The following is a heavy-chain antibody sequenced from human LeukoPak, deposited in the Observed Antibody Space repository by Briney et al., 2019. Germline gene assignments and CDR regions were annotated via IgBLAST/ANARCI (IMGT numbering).Heavy chain of an antibody. V-gene: IGHV1-8*01. J-gene: IGHJ6*02. CDR1: GYTFTSYD. CDR3: ARGNYYDSSGYYWGVGYYYGMDV. Sequence: GASVKVSCKASGYTFTSYDINWVRQATGQGLEWMGWMNPNSGNTGYAQKFQGRVTMTRNTSISTAYTELSSLRSEDTAVYYCARGNYYDSSGYYWGVGYYYGMDVWGQGTTVTVSS. D-gene: IGHD3-22*01. CDR2: MNPNSGNT.